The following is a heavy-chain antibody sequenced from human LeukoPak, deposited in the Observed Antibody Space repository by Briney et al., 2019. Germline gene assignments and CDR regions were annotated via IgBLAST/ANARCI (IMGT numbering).Heavy chain of an antibody. CDR2: IYYSGST. D-gene: IGHD4-23*01. Sequence: SETLSLTCSVSGGSISSDHWNWIRQPPGKGLEWVGSIYYSGSTYYNPSLKSRVTISVDTSKNQFSLKLSSVTAADTAVYYCATTNDYGGNPFDYWGQGTLVTVSS. CDR3: ATTNDYGGNPFDY. CDR1: GGSISSDH. V-gene: IGHV4-59*05. J-gene: IGHJ4*02.